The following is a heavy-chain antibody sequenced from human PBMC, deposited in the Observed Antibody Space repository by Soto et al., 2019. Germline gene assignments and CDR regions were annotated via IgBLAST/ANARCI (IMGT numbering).Heavy chain of an antibody. CDR2: IYYSGST. CDR1: GGSISSYY. D-gene: IGHD3-3*01. CDR3: ASYDFWSGYGNWFDP. V-gene: IGHV4-59*01. J-gene: IGHJ5*02. Sequence: SETLSLTCTVSGGSISSYYWSWIRQPPGKGLEWIGYIYYSGSTNYNPSLKSRVTISVDTSKNQFSLKLSSVTAADTAVYYCASYDFWSGYGNWFDPWGQGTLVTVSS.